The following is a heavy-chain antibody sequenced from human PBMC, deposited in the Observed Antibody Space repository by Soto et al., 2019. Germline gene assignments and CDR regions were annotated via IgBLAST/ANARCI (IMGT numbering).Heavy chain of an antibody. Sequence: EVQLLESGGGLVQPGGSLRLSCAASGFTLSNYGMNSVRQAPGKGLEGVTGISGSDGSTYYADSVKGRFTISRDSSKNTLYLQMNTLRAEDTAVYYCAKDKYDDWGQGTLVTVSS. CDR2: ISGSDGST. CDR1: GFTLSNYG. D-gene: IGHD3-16*01. V-gene: IGHV3-23*01. J-gene: IGHJ4*02. CDR3: AKDKYDD.